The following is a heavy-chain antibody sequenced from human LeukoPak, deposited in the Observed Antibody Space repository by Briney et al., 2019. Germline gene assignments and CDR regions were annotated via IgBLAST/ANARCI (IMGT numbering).Heavy chain of an antibody. D-gene: IGHD1-26*01. J-gene: IGHJ6*04. CDR2: ISSSSSTI. Sequence: ETLSLTCTISGGSISSSSYYWSWIRQPPGKGLEWVSYISSSSSTIYYADSVKGRFTTSRDNAKNSLYLQMNSLRAEDTAVYYCARGQVVGATFGMDVWGKGTTVTVSS. V-gene: IGHV3-48*01. CDR3: ARGQVVGATFGMDV. CDR1: GGSISSSSYY.